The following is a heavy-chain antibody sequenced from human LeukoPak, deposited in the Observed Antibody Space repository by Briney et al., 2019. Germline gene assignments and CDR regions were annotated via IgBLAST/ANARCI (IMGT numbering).Heavy chain of an antibody. J-gene: IGHJ4*02. CDR3: ATGGSLIVGETGFDY. D-gene: IGHD1-26*01. V-gene: IGHV1-24*01. CDR2: FDPEDAET. CDR1: GYTLTELS. Sequence: GDSVKVSCKVSGYTLTELSMHWVRQAPGKGLEWMGSFDPEDAETIYAQKFQGRVTMTEDTSTDTAYMELSSLRSDDTAVYYCATGGSLIVGETGFDYWGQGTLVTVS.